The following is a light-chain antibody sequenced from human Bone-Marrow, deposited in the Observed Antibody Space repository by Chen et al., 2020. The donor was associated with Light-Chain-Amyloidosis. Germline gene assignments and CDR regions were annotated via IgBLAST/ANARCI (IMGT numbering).Light chain of an antibody. J-gene: IGLJ1*01. CDR1: SSDVGGDNH. CDR3: SSYTITNTLV. V-gene: IGLV2-14*01. Sequence: QSALTQPASVSGSPGLSINISCTGTSSDVGGDNHVSWYQQHPDKAPKLMIYEVTNRPSWVPDRFSGSKSDNTASLTISGLQTEDEADYFCSSYTITNTLVFGSGTRVTVL. CDR2: EVT.